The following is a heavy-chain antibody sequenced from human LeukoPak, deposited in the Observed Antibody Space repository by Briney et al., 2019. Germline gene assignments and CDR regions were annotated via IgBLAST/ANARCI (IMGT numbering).Heavy chain of an antibody. J-gene: IGHJ3*02. CDR2: IYYSGST. D-gene: IGHD1-14*01. CDR3: ARRPSPEAFDI. Sequence: PSETLSLTCTVSGGSISSYYWSWIRQPPGKGLEWIGCIYYSGSTNYNPSLKSRVTISVDTSKNQFSLKLSSVTAPDTAVYYCARRPSPEAFDIWGQGTMVTVSS. V-gene: IGHV4-59*01. CDR1: GGSISSYY.